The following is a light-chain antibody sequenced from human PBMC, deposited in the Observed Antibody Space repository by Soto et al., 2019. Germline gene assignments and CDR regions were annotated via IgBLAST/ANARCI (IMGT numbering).Light chain of an antibody. V-gene: IGKV3-15*01. CDR2: GAS. CDR3: QHYSNCPPWT. CDR1: QSVSIN. Sequence: EIVMTQSPATLSVSPGERATLSCRASQSVSINLSWYQQKPCQAPRLLIYGASTRATGIPARFSGSGSGTEFTLTIISLQSEDFAVYYCQHYSNCPPWTFGQGTKVEIK. J-gene: IGKJ1*01.